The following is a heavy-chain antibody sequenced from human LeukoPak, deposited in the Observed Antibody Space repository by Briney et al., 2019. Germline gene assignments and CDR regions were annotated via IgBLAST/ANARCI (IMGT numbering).Heavy chain of an antibody. CDR1: GGSFSGYY. V-gene: IGHV4-34*01. J-gene: IGHJ4*02. CDR3: ARERGGDYYDSSGSLDY. D-gene: IGHD3-22*01. CDR2: INHSGST. Sequence: SETLSLTCAVYGGSFSGYYWSWIRQPPGKGLEWIGEINHSGSTNYNPSLKSRVTISVDTSKNQFSLQLNSVTPEDTAVYYCARERGGDYYDSSGSLDYWGQGTLVTVSS.